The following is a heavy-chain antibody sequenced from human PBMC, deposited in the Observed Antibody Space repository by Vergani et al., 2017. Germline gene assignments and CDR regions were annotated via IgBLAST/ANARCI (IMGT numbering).Heavy chain of an antibody. CDR2: IYYSGST. CDR3: ARAGDSSGYYSYFDY. V-gene: IGHV4-59*01. D-gene: IGHD3-22*01. Sequence: QVQLQESGPGLVKPSETLSLTCTVSGGSISSYYWSWIRQPPGKRLEWIGYIYYSGSTNYNPSLKSRVTISVDTSKNQFSLKLSSVTAADTAVYFCARAGDSSGYYSYFDYWGQGTLVTVSS. CDR1: GGSISSYY. J-gene: IGHJ4*02.